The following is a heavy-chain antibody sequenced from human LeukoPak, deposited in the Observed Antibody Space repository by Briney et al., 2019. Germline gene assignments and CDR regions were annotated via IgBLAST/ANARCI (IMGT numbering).Heavy chain of an antibody. J-gene: IGHJ6*02. V-gene: IGHV3-23*01. Sequence: GGSLRLSCAVSGFTFSNYAMSWVRQAPGKGLEWVSGISGSGGSTYYADCVKGRFTISRDNSKNTLYPQMNSLRAEDTAVYYCAKEQFGGMDVWGQGTTVTVSS. CDR3: AKEQFGGMDV. D-gene: IGHD3-10*01. CDR2: ISGSGGST. CDR1: GFTFSNYA.